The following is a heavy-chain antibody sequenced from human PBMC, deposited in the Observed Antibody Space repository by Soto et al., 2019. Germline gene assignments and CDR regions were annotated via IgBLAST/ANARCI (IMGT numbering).Heavy chain of an antibody. J-gene: IGHJ5*02. CDR2: IDGSGGIT. CDR3: VKNSGWFNT. D-gene: IGHD3-10*01. V-gene: IGHV3-23*01. Sequence: PGGSLRLSCAASGFTFGTTDMSWVRQAPGEGLEWVSTIDGSGGITYYADSVKGRVTISRDNSRNTVYLQMNSLRGDDTALYYCVKNSGWFNTWGQGALVTVSS. CDR1: GFTFGTTD.